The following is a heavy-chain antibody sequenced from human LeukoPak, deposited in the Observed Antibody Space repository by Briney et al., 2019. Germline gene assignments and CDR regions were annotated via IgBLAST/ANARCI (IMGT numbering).Heavy chain of an antibody. CDR3: ARPRLEYCSGGSCFDAFDI. Sequence: PGGSLRLSCAASGFTFSSSAMSWVRQAPGKGLEWVSTISDNGGSTYYADSVKGRFTISRDNSKNTLFLQMNSLTAEDTAIYSCARPRLEYCSGGSCFDAFDIWGQGTMVTVSS. D-gene: IGHD2-15*01. J-gene: IGHJ3*02. CDR1: GFTFSSSA. CDR2: ISDNGGST. V-gene: IGHV3-23*01.